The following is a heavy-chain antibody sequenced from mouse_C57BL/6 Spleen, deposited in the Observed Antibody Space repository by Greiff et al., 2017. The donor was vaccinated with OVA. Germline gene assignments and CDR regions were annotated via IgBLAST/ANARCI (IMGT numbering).Heavy chain of an antibody. Sequence: EVQLQQSGPELVKPGASVKIPCKASGYTFTDYNMDWVKQSHGKSLEWIGDINPNNGGTIYNQKFKGTATLTVDKSSSTASMEIRSLTSEDTAVNYSARGMTTVVAGAMDYWGQGNSVTVSS. D-gene: IGHD1-1*01. J-gene: IGHJ4*01. CDR3: ARGMTTVVAGAMDY. V-gene: IGHV1-18*01. CDR1: GYTFTDYN. CDR2: INPNNGGT.